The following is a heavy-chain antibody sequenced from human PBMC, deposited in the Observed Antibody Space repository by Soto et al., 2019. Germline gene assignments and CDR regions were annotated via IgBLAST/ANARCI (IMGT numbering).Heavy chain of an antibody. CDR2: INPSGGST. D-gene: IGHD2-21*01. Sequence: ASVKVSCKASGYTFTSYYMHWVRQAPGQGLEWMGIINPSGGSTSYAQKFQGRVTMTRDTSTSTVYMELSSLRSEDTAVYYCARDRNPLGAEGVMDVWGKGTTVTVSS. J-gene: IGHJ6*03. CDR3: ARDRNPLGAEGVMDV. V-gene: IGHV1-46*03. CDR1: GYTFTSYY.